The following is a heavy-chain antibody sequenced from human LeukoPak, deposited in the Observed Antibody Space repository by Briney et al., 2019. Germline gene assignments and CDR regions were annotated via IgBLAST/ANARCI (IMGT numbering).Heavy chain of an antibody. D-gene: IGHD2-21*01. CDR1: GGSFSGYY. J-gene: IGHJ4*02. CDR3: ARGVVIAPQTFDY. CDR2: IYYSGST. Sequence: SETLSLTCAVYGGSFSGYYWTWIRQPPGKGLEWIGYIYYSGSTNYNPSLKSRVTISVDTSKNQFSLKLSSVTAADTAVYYCARGVVIAPQTFDYWGQGTLVTVSS. V-gene: IGHV4-59*01.